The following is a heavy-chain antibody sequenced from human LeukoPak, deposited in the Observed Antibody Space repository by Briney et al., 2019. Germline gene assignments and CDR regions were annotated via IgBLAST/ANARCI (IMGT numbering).Heavy chain of an antibody. CDR1: GFTFSSYS. D-gene: IGHD3-3*01. CDR3: ARGYDFV. CDR2: ISSSSSTI. Sequence: PGGSLRLSCAAPGFTFSSYSMNWVRQAPGKGLEWVSYISSSSSTIYYADSVKGRFTISRDNVKNSLYLQMNSLRAEDTAVYYCARGYDFVWGQGTLVTVSS. J-gene: IGHJ4*02. V-gene: IGHV3-48*01.